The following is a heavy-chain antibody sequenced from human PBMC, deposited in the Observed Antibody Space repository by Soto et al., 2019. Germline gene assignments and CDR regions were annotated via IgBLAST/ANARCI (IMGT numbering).Heavy chain of an antibody. J-gene: IGHJ4*02. CDR2: IYYSGST. Sequence: QVQLQESGPGLVKPSQTLSLTCTVSGGSISSGGFSWSWIRQHPGKGLEWIGYIYYSGSTYFNPSLKSRATLSGDTSKNQFSLRLTSVTAADTAVYYCARVFGGDYDYVWGSYRYTGFDYWGQGALVTVSS. V-gene: IGHV4-31*03. CDR3: ARVFGGDYDYVWGSYRYTGFDY. CDR1: GGSISSGGFS. D-gene: IGHD3-16*02.